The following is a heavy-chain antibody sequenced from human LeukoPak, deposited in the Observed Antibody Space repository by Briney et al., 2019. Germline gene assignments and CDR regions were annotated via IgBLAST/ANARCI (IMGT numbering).Heavy chain of an antibody. CDR2: IGSSVRTT. V-gene: IGHV3-48*03. CDR1: GFAFSDYE. Sequence: GGSLRLSCAASGFAFSDYEMNWVRQVPGKGLEWVSYIGSSVRTTYYADSVRGRFTISRDNAKNSLYLQMNRLRAEDTAVYYCARVVSGTWSLTYWGQGTLVTVSS. D-gene: IGHD6-13*01. CDR3: ARVVSGTWSLTY. J-gene: IGHJ4*02.